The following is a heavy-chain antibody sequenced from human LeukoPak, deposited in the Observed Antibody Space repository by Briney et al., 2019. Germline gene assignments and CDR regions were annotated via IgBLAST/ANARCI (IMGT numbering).Heavy chain of an antibody. CDR2: ISDSGST. D-gene: IGHD2-2*01. CDR3: ARNARDCSSVKCDDSSSAWAIEY. CDR1: DASISTYY. J-gene: IGHJ4*02. Sequence: TSETLSLTCTASDASISTYYWSWIRQPPGKGLEWIGCISDSGSTKCNPSLKSRVTISVDTSKKQLSLKLTSVTAADTAVYFCARNARDCSSVKCDDSSSAWAIEYWGQGTLVTVSS. V-gene: IGHV4-59*08.